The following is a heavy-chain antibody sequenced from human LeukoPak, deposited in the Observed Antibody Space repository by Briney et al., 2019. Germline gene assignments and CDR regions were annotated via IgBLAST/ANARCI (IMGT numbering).Heavy chain of an antibody. V-gene: IGHV3-48*01. CDR2: INPDTI. CDR3: VRGGCGSSSNCYTNYFDY. D-gene: IGHD2-2*02. CDR1: GFTFSTYS. J-gene: IGHJ4*02. Sequence: GGYLRLSCAASGFTFSTYSMKWVRQAPGKGLKWLSYINPDTIYYAQSVKGRFTISRDNAKSPLYLEMDSLRAEDTAVYYCVRGGCGSSSNCYTNYFDYWGQGTLVTVSS.